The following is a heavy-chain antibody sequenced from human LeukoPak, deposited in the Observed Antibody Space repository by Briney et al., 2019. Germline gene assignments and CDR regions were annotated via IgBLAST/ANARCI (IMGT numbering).Heavy chain of an antibody. V-gene: IGHV3-30*18. D-gene: IGHD6-19*01. CDR1: GFAFNRYG. CDR3: AKGRYSSGWNWYFDL. J-gene: IGHJ2*01. Sequence: GGSLRLSCAASGFAFNRYGMHWVRQAPGKGLEWVAFMSYDGNNKYYADSVKGRFTISRDNSKNALYLQMNSLRAVDTAVYYCAKGRYSSGWNWYFDLWGRGTLVTVSS. CDR2: MSYDGNNK.